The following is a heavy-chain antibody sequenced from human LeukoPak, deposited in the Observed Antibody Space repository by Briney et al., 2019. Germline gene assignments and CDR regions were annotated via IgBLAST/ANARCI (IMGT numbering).Heavy chain of an antibody. J-gene: IGHJ3*02. V-gene: IGHV3-53*01. Sequence: AGGSLRLSCAASGFSVSSNFMSWVRRAPGKGLEWVSVIYSDGITYYADSVKGRFTISRDNSKNTLYFHMDSLRAEDTAVYYCARGWSYNDAFDIWGQGTMVTVSS. CDR1: GFSVSSNF. CDR2: IYSDGIT. CDR3: ARGWSYNDAFDI. D-gene: IGHD3-10*01.